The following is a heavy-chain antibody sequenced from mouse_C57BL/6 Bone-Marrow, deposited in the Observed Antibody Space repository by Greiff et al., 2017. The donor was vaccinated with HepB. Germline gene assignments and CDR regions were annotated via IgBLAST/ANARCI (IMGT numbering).Heavy chain of an antibody. CDR3: ARNYYYGSSNFDV. J-gene: IGHJ1*03. V-gene: IGHV1-7*01. D-gene: IGHD1-1*01. Sequence: QVHVKQSGAELAKPGASVKLSCKASGYTFTSYWMHWVKQRPGQGLEWIGYINPSSGYTKYNQKFKDKATLTADKSSSTAYMQLSSLTYEDSAVYYCARNYYYGSSNFDVWGTGTTVTVSS. CDR1: GYTFTSYW. CDR2: INPSSGYT.